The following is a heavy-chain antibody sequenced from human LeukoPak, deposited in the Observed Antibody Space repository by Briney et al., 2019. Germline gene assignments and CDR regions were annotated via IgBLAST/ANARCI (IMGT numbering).Heavy chain of an antibody. Sequence: DVSNKYYADSLKGRFTIYRKNSKNTLYLKMNSLRAEDTAVYYCAKWDIVVVPAAYLFDPWGQGTLVTVSS. CDR3: AKWDIVVVPAAYLFDP. CDR2: DVSNK. D-gene: IGHD2-2*01. V-gene: IGHV3-30*02. J-gene: IGHJ5*02.